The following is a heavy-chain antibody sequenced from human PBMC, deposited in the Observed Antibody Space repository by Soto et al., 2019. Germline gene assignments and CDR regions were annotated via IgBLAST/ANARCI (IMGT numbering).Heavy chain of an antibody. CDR2: INAGNGNP. J-gene: IGHJ3*02. D-gene: IGHD6-13*01. V-gene: IGHV1-3*01. Sequence: ASVKVSCKASGYTFTSYAMHWVRQAPGQRLEWMGWINAGNGNPKYSQKFQGRVTITRDTSASTAYMELSSLRSEDTAVYYCARGHSSSWHDAFDIWGQGTMVTVSS. CDR3: ARGHSSSWHDAFDI. CDR1: GYTFTSYA.